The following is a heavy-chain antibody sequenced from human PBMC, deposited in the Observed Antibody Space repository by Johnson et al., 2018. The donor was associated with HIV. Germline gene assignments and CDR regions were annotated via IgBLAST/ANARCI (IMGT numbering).Heavy chain of an antibody. Sequence: QVQLVESGGGLVKPGGSLRLSCAASGFTFTSYAMHWVRQAPGKGLEWVAVVSYDGSTKYYADSVKGRFTISRDNSENTLYLQMNSLKTEDTAVYYCATGFGPAFEMWGQGTMVTVSS. CDR2: VSYDGSTK. CDR1: GFTFTSYA. J-gene: IGHJ3*02. D-gene: IGHD3-16*01. CDR3: ATGFGPAFEM. V-gene: IGHV3-30*04.